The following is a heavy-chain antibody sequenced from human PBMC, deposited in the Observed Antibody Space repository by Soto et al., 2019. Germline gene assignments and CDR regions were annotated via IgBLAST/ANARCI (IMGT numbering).Heavy chain of an antibody. CDR2: IIPIFGTA. CDR1: GGTFSSYA. V-gene: IGHV1-69*06. D-gene: IGHD3-22*01. Sequence: SVKVSCRASGGTFSSYAIRWVRQAPGQGLEWMGGIIPIFGTANYAQKFQGRVTITADKSTSTAYMELSSLRSEDTAVYYCAVSSRYYDSSGYYYDDYWGQGTLVTVSS. CDR3: AVSSRYYDSSGYYYDDY. J-gene: IGHJ4*02.